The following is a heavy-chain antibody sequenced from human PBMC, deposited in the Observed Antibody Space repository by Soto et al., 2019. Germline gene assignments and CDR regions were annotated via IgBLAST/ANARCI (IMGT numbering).Heavy chain of an antibody. J-gene: IGHJ4*02. D-gene: IGHD3-9*01. V-gene: IGHV4-4*08. CDR2: IYASGGP. Sequence: SETLSLTCTISGGSMNGFYWSWVRQSPGKGLEWIAYIYASGGPNYNPSLKGRVTISVDTSKNQFSLKLSSVTAADTAVYYCARGVDRYYDILTGYYVDYWGQGTLVTVS. CDR1: GGSMNGFY. CDR3: ARGVDRYYDILTGYYVDY.